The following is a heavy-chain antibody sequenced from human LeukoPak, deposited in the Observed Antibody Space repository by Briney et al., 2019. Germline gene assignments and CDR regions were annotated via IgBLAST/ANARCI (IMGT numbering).Heavy chain of an antibody. CDR3: ARDNGYSSSWFDY. J-gene: IGHJ5*01. CDR1: GFTFSSYG. CDR2: IWYDGSNK. Sequence: GGSLRLSCAASGFTFSSYGMRWVRQAPGKGLEWVAVIWYDGSNKYYADSVKGRFTTSRDNSKNTLYLQMNSLRAEDTAVYYCARDNGYSSSWFDYWGQGTLVTVSS. D-gene: IGHD6-13*01. V-gene: IGHV3-33*01.